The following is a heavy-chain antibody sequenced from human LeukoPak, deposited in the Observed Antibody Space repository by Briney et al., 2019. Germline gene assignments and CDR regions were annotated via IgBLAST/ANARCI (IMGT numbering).Heavy chain of an antibody. V-gene: IGHV1-69*04. CDR3: ARDQNSYGSGSYPDY. D-gene: IGHD3-10*01. CDR1: RGTFSSYG. J-gene: IGHJ4*02. Sequence: SVKVSCKASRGTFSSYGISWVRQAPGQGLEWMGRIIPIFGIANYAQKFQGRVAITADKSTSTAYMELSSLTSEDTAVYYCARDQNSYGSGSYPDYWGQGTLVTVSS. CDR2: IIPIFGIA.